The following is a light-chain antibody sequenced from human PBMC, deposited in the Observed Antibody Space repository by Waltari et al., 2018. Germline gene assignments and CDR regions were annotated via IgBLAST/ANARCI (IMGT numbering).Light chain of an antibody. CDR1: QSVRGT. J-gene: IGKJ1*01. V-gene: IGKV3-20*01. CDR3: QHYVRLPVT. CDR2: AAS. Sequence: IVQTQPPRPLSVPRGAGATLSCRASQSVRGTLAWYQQKPGQPPSLLIYAASIRATGIPDRFSGSGSGTDFTLTISRLEPEDFAVYYCQHYVRLPVTFGQGTKVEIK.